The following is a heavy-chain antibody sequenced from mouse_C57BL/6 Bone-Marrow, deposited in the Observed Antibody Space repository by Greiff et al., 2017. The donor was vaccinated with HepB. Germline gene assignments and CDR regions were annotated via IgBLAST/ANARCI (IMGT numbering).Heavy chain of an antibody. D-gene: IGHD1-1*01. CDR1: GFTFSSYA. J-gene: IGHJ2*01. CDR2: ISSGGDYI. CDR3: TRDPTYYYGSGGYFDY. V-gene: IGHV5-9-1*02. Sequence: DVQLVESGEGLVKPGGSLKLSCAASGFTFSSYAMSWVRQTPEKRLEWVAYISSGGDYIYYADTVKGRFTISRDNARNTLYLQMSSLKSEDTAMYYCTRDPTYYYGSGGYFDYWGQGTTLTVSS.